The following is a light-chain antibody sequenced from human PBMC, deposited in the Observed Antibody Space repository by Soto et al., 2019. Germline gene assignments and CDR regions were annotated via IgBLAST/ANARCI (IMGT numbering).Light chain of an antibody. J-gene: IGKJ5*01. Sequence: EIVLTHSPATLSLSPGERATHSCRASQNVSSYLAWYQQKPSQAPRLLIYDASNRATGIPARFSGSGSGTDFTLTISSLEPEDFAVYYCQQRSNWQITFVQGTRLEIK. V-gene: IGKV3-11*01. CDR2: DAS. CDR3: QQRSNWQIT. CDR1: QNVSSY.